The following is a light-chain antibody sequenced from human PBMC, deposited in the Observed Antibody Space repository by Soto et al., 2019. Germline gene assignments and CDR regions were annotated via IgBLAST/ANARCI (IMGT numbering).Light chain of an antibody. CDR2: EVS. CDR3: SSYAGSSAWV. J-gene: IGLJ3*02. Sequence: QSVLTQPPSASGSPGQSVTISCTGTSGDVGGYNYVSWYQHHPGKAPQLIIYEVSKRPSGVPDRFSGYKSGNTASLTVSGLQAEDEADYYCSSYAGSSAWVFGGGTKLTVL. V-gene: IGLV2-8*01. CDR1: SGDVGGYNY.